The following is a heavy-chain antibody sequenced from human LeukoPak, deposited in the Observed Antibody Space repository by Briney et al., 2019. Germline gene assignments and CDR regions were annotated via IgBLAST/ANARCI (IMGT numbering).Heavy chain of an antibody. CDR2: IRNKANSYAT. D-gene: IGHD3-22*01. J-gene: IGHJ6*03. Sequence: QAGGSLRLSCAASGFTFNDHYMDWVRQARGKGLEWVGRIRNKANSYATEYAASVKGRFTISRDDLKNSLYLQMNSLKTEDTAVYYCARGAYYYDSSDYYPVYYYYVDVWGKGTTVTVSS. CDR1: GFTFNDHY. V-gene: IGHV3-72*01. CDR3: ARGAYYYDSSDYYPVYYYYVDV.